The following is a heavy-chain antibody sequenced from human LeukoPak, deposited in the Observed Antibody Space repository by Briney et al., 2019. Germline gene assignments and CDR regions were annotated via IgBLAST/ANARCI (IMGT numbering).Heavy chain of an antibody. Sequence: PGGSLRLSCVASGFRFNTYTMSWVRQAPGKGLEWVSGISATGRERHYTDSVKGRFTISRDDSENTLHLQMSSLRAEDTALYFCAKDHDNADYYYCFDSWGQGALVTVSS. CDR2: ISATGRER. CDR1: GFRFNTYT. CDR3: AKDHDNADYYYCFDS. J-gene: IGHJ4*02. V-gene: IGHV3-23*01. D-gene: IGHD2-21*02.